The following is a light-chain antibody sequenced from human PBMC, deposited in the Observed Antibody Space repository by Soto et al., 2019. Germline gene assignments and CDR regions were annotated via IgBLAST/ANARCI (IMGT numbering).Light chain of an antibody. CDR3: LQYYNFSWT. Sequence: IQMTQSPSSLSSSLVDRVTISCRASQDIRNTLAWYQQKPGEAPKLLIFAASNLQSGVPSRFSGSGSVTDFTLAITGLQPEDFATYYCLQYYNFSWTFGQGTKVDIK. J-gene: IGKJ1*01. V-gene: IGKV1-6*01. CDR2: AAS. CDR1: QDIRNT.